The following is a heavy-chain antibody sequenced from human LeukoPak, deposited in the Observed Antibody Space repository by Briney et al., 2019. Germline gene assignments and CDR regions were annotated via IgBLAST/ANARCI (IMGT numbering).Heavy chain of an antibody. CDR1: GGSISSYY. CDR3: GRGGGGYSYGTGFDY. J-gene: IGHJ4*02. V-gene: IGHV4-4*07. CDR2: IYTSGST. Sequence: PSETLSLTCTVSGGSISSYYWSWIRQPAGKGLEWIGRIYTSGSTYYNPSLKSRVTISVDTSKNQFSLKLSSVTAADTAVYYCGRGGGGYSYGTGFDYWGQGTLVTVSS. D-gene: IGHD5-18*01.